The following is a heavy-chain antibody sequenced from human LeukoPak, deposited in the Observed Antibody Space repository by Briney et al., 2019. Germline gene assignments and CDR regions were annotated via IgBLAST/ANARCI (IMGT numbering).Heavy chain of an antibody. Sequence: GGSLRLSCAASGFTFSYYSMNWVRQAPGKGLEWVAIISYHENKEFYADSVKGRFTISRDNSKNTLYLQMNSLRAEDTAVYYCARDTQYLVRSSGLDNWGQGTLVTVSS. CDR2: ISYHENKE. J-gene: IGHJ4*02. CDR3: ARDTQYLVRSSGLDN. V-gene: IGHV3-30-3*01. D-gene: IGHD2-2*01. CDR1: GFTFSYYS.